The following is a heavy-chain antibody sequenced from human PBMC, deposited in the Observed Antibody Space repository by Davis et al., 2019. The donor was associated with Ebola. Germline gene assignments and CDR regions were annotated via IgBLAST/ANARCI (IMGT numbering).Heavy chain of an antibody. D-gene: IGHD6-19*01. Sequence: GESLKISCAASGFTFGPYAMTWVRQALGKGLEWVSSIGSGHDTQYADSVKGRFTISRDNSKNTLSLQMNSLRAEDTAVYYCARAVAATWSPFDNWGQGTLVTVSS. CDR2: IGSGHDT. CDR1: GFTFGPYA. J-gene: IGHJ4*02. V-gene: IGHV3-23*01. CDR3: ARAVAATWSPFDN.